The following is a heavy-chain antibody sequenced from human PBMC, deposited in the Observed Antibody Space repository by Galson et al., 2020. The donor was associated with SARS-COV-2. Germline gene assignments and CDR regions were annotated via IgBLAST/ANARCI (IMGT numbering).Heavy chain of an antibody. J-gene: IGHJ4*02. CDR3: ARGGERGTLDY. CDR2: IYSDGSA. Sequence: TGGSLRLSCAASGFTFGQYWMHWVRQAPGKGLVWVSRIYSDGSASYADSVKGRFAVSRDNSKKSLYLHMNSLRVEDTAVYYCARGGERGTLDYWGPGTLVAVSS. D-gene: IGHD1-1*01. CDR1: GFTFGQYW. V-gene: IGHV3-74*01.